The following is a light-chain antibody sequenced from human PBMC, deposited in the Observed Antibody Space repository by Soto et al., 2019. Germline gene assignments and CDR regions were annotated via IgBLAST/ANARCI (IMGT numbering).Light chain of an antibody. V-gene: IGKV1-33*01. CDR2: DAS. CDR3: QQYDNLPLTIT. Sequence: DIQMTQSPSSLSASVGDRVTITCQASQDISNYLNWYQQKPGKAPKLLIYDASNLETGVPSRFSGSVSGTDFTFTISSLQPEDIATYYCQQYDNLPLTITFGQGTRLEIK. J-gene: IGKJ5*01. CDR1: QDISNY.